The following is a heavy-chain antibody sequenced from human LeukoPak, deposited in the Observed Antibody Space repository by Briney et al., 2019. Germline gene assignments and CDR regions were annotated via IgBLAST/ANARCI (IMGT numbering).Heavy chain of an antibody. CDR2: INHSGST. J-gene: IGHJ4*02. CDR3: ARAPYGSGSSPSDY. Sequence: PSETLSLTCAVYGGSFSGYYWSWIRQPPGKGLEWIGEINHSGSTNYNPSLKSRVNISVDTSKNQFSLKLRSVTAADTAVYYCARAPYGSGSSPSDYWGQGTLVTVSS. CDR1: GGSFSGYY. V-gene: IGHV4-34*01. D-gene: IGHD3-10*01.